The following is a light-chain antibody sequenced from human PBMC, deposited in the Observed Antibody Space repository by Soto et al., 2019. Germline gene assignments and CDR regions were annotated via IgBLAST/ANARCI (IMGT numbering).Light chain of an antibody. V-gene: IGKV1-13*02. Sequence: AIQLTQSPSSLSASVGDRVTITCRASQGISSALAWYQQKPGKSPNLLIYDVSSLESGVPSRFSGSGSGTDFTLTISSLQPEHFATYYCQQFNTYPALTFGGGTKVKIK. CDR1: QGISSA. CDR2: DVS. J-gene: IGKJ4*01. CDR3: QQFNTYPALT.